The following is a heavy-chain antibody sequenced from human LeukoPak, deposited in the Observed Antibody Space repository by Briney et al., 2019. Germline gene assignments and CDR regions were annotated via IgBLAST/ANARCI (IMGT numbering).Heavy chain of an antibody. D-gene: IGHD2-2*01. V-gene: IGHV1-69*13. CDR3: ARGLYCSSSTSCYDYGMDV. CDR1: GGTFRSYG. J-gene: IGHJ6*02. CDR2: FIPILGTP. Sequence: SVKVSYKTSGGTFRSYGVNWVRQAPGQGLEWMGGFIPILGTPKYAQNLQGRVTITADESTSTGYMELSSLRYEDTAVYYCARGLYCSSSTSCYDYGMDVWGQGTTVTVSS.